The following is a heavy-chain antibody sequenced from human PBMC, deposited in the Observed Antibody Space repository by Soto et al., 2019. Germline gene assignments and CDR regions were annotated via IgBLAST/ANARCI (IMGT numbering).Heavy chain of an antibody. Sequence: PGGSLRLSCAASGFTFSHYAMSWVRQAPGKGLEWVSVISGRADSTDYADTVKGRFTISRDNSMDTLFLQMNSLRAEATAVYYCAKAARFCVGGPCHYFRSWGQGTLVTVSS. V-gene: IGHV3-23*01. CDR2: ISGRADST. J-gene: IGHJ4*02. CDR1: GFTFSHYA. CDR3: AKAARFCVGGPCHYFRS. D-gene: IGHD2-21*01.